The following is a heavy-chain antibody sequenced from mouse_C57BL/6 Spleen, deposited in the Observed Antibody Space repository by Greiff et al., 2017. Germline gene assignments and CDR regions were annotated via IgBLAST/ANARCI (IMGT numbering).Heavy chain of an antibody. J-gene: IGHJ2*01. CDR1: GYTFTSYW. Sequence: QVQLQQPGAELVKPGASVKLSCKASGYTFTSYWMHWVKQRPGQGLEWIGMIHPNSGSTNYNEKFKSKATLTVDKSSSTAYRQRSSLTSEDSAVYYCARSRLGQRTYFDYWGQGTTLTVSS. D-gene: IGHD3-3*01. CDR3: ARSRLGQRTYFDY. CDR2: IHPNSGST. V-gene: IGHV1-64*01.